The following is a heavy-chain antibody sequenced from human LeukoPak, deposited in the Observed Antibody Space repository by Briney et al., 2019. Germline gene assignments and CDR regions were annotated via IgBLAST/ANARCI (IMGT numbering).Heavy chain of an antibody. CDR1: GFTFSNSG. CDR3: ATEGGNLSHVDV. CDR2: IWYDGTKK. J-gene: IGHJ6*02. D-gene: IGHD4-23*01. Sequence: GGSLRLSCEASGFTFSNSGMHWVRQAPGKGLEWVAVIWYDGTKKYYADSVKGRFTISRDDSKNTLYLQMSSLRAEDTALYYCATEGGNLSHVDVWGRGTTVTVSS. V-gene: IGHV3-33*03.